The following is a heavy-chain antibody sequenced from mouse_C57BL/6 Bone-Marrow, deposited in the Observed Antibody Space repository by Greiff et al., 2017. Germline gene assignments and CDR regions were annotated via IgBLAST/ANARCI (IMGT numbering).Heavy chain of an antibody. D-gene: IGHD2-3*01. CDR1: GYTFTSYW. CDR2: IDPSDSYT. CDR3: ARGWLLPFDY. J-gene: IGHJ2*01. Sequence: QVQLQQPGAELVMPGASVKLSCKASGYTFTSYWMHWVKQRPGQGLEWIGKIDPSDSYTNYTQKFKGKSTLTVDKSSSTAYMQLSSLTSEDSAVYYCARGWLLPFDYWGQGTTLTVSS. V-gene: IGHV1-69*01.